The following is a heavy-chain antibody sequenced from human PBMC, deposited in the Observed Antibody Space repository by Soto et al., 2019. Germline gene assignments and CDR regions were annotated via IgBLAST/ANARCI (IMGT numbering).Heavy chain of an antibody. V-gene: IGHV1-18*04. J-gene: IGHJ4*02. CDR2: ISVSSGNR. CDR1: GYPFPNYG. Sequence: QVQLVQSGPEVKKPGASVKVSCKASGYPFPNYGLSWVRQAPGQGLEWMGWISVSSGNREYTQKYQDRLIMTTDTSTTTAYIELRSLTSDYRAVYYCARGWGHTSGDRVYWGQGTLVIVSS. D-gene: IGHD3-16*01. CDR3: ARGWGHTSGDRVY.